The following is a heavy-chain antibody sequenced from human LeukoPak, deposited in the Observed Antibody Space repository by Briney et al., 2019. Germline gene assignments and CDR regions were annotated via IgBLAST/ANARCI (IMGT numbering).Heavy chain of an antibody. D-gene: IGHD3-22*01. CDR1: GDSVSSNSAA. CDR3: AREGETGYDSSGYYYSPPFDY. Sequence: SQTLSLTCAISGDSVSSNSAAWNWIRQSPSRGLEWLGRTYYRSKWYNDYAASVKSRITINPDTSKNQFSLQLNSVTPEDTAVYYCAREGETGYDSSGYYYSPPFDYWGQGTLVTVSS. V-gene: IGHV6-1*01. CDR2: TYYRSKWYN. J-gene: IGHJ4*02.